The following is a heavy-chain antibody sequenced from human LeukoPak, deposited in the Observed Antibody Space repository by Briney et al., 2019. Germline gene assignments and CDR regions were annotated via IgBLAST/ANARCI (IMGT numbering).Heavy chain of an antibody. CDR3: ARSTRGSYYYYMDV. J-gene: IGHJ6*03. Sequence: GASVKVSCKASGGTFSSYAISWVRQAPGQGLEWMGGIIPIFGTANYAQKFQGRVTITADKSTSTAYMELSSLRSEDTAVYYCARSTRGSYYYYMDVWGKGTTVTISS. CDR2: IIPIFGTA. V-gene: IGHV1-69*06. CDR1: GGTFSSYA. D-gene: IGHD3-16*01.